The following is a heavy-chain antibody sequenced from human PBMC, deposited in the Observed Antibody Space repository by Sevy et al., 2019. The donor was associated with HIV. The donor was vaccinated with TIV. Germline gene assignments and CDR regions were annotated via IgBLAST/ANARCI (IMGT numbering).Heavy chain of an antibody. V-gene: IGHV3-21*01. Sequence: GGSLRLSCAASGFTFSSYSMNWVRQAPGKGLEWVSSISSSSYIYYADSVKGRFTISRDNAKNSLYLQMNSLRAEDTAVYYCARDTGTFKQWLALVHDAFDIWGQGTMVTVSS. J-gene: IGHJ3*02. CDR2: ISSSSYI. CDR3: ARDTGTFKQWLALVHDAFDI. D-gene: IGHD6-19*01. CDR1: GFTFSSYS.